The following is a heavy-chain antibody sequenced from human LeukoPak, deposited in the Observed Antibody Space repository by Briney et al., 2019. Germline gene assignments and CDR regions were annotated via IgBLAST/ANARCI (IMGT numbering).Heavy chain of an antibody. CDR3: ARQQLDYDILTGYYRPGGFDI. CDR2: INHSGST. Sequence: SETLSLTCAVYGGSFSGYYWSWIRQPPGKGLEWIGEINHSGSTNYNPSLKSRVTISVDTSKNQFSLKLSSVTAADTAVYYCARQQLDYDILTGYYRPGGFDIWGQGTMVTVSS. V-gene: IGHV4-34*01. D-gene: IGHD3-9*01. J-gene: IGHJ3*02. CDR1: GGSFSGYY.